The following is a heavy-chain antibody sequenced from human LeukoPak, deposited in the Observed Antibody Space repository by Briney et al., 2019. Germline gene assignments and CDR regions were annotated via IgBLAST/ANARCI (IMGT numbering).Heavy chain of an antibody. CDR2: IYYSGST. J-gene: IGHJ5*02. CDR3: ASGLRYFGT. V-gene: IGHV4-61*01. Sequence: PSETLSLTCTVSGGSISSSSYYWSWIRQPPGKGLEWIGYIYYSGSTNYNPSLKSRVTISVDTSKNQFSLKLSSVTAADTAVYYCASGLRYFGTWGQGALVTVSS. D-gene: IGHD3-9*01. CDR1: GGSISSSSYY.